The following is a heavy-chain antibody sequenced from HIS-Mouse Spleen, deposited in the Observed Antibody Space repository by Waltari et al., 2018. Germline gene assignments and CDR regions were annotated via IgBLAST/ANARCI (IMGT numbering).Heavy chain of an antibody. V-gene: IGHV3-33*06. D-gene: IGHD2-15*01. Sequence: PGKGLEWVAVIWYDGSNKYYADSVKGRFTISRDNSKNTRYLQMNSLGAEDTAVYYCAKGGGYCSGGSCYYFDYWGQGTLVTVSS. CDR3: AKGGGYCSGGSCYYFDY. CDR2: IWYDGSNK. J-gene: IGHJ4*02.